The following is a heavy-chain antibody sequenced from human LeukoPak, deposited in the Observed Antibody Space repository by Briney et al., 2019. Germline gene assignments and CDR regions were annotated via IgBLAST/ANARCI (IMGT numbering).Heavy chain of an antibody. CDR2: INPSGGCT. V-gene: IGHV1-46*01. CDR3: ARVYFPGDYFV. D-gene: IGHD4-17*01. CDR1: GYTFTSYY. Sequence: GASVKVSCKASGYTFTSYYMHWVRQAPGQGLEWMGIINPSGGCTSYAQKFQGRVTMTRDTSTSTVYMELSSLRSEDTAVYYRARVYFPGDYFVWGQGTLVTVSS. J-gene: IGHJ4*02.